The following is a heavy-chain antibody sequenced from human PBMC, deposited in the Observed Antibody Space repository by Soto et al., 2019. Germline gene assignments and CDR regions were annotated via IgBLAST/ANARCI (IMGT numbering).Heavy chain of an antibody. D-gene: IGHD3-9*01. CDR1: GFIFSDYA. CDR2: IGGSGSST. CDR3: AKVSTGYYYYFDS. V-gene: IGHV3-23*01. J-gene: IGHJ4*02. Sequence: GSLRLSCAGSGFIFSDYAMSWVRQAPGKGLEWVSGIGGSGSSTFYADSVKGRFTISRDNSKNTLYLQMNSLRAEDTAVYHCAKVSTGYYYYFDSWGRGTLVTVSS.